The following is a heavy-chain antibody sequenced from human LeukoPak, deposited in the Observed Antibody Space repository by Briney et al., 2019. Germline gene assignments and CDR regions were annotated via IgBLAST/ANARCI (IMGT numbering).Heavy chain of an antibody. D-gene: IGHD6-19*01. Sequence: ASVKVSCKASGYTFTGYYMHWVRQAPGQGLEWMGWINANSGDTNSAQKFQGRVTMTRDTSINTVYMELSRLRPDDTAVYYCAREGWDQRDTAAFDYWGQGTLVTVSS. CDR2: INANSGDT. CDR1: GYTFTGYY. CDR3: AREGWDQRDTAAFDY. J-gene: IGHJ4*02. V-gene: IGHV1-2*02.